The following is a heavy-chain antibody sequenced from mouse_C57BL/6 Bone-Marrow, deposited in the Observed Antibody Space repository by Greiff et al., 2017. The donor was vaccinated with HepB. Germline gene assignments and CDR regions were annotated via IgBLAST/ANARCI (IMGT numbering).Heavy chain of an antibody. D-gene: IGHD2-4*01. CDR2: INPYNGGT. CDR1: GYTFTDYY. CDR3: ANYDYDFDY. V-gene: IGHV1-19*01. Sequence: EVQLQQSGPVLVKPGASVKMSCKASGYTFTDYYMNWVKQSHGKSLEWIGVINPYNGGTSYNQKFKGKATLTVDKSSSTAYMELNSLTSEDSAVYYCANYDYDFDYWGQGTTLTVSS. J-gene: IGHJ2*01.